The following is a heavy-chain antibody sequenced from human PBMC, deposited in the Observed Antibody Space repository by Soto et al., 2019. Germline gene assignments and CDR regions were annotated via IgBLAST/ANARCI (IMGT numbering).Heavy chain of an antibody. J-gene: IGHJ4*02. CDR1: GFTFSSCG. D-gene: IGHD6-13*01. CDR3: AKEDGSSWYILDY. CDR2: ISYDGSNK. Sequence: GGSLRLSCAASGFTFSSCGMHWVRQAPGKGLEWVAVISYDGSNKYYADSVKGRFTISRDNSKNTLYLQMNSLRAEDTAVYYCAKEDGSSWYILDYWGQGTLVTVSS. V-gene: IGHV3-30*18.